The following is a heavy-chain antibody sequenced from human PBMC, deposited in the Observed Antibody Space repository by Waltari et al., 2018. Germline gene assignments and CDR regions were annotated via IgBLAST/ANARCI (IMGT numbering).Heavy chain of an antibody. D-gene: IGHD2-15*01. CDR2: STPNSGDI. V-gene: IGHV1-2*02. CDR3: ARGFCSGGTCYGGG. CDR1: GYTFTDSN. J-gene: IGHJ4*02. Sequence: QVQLVQSGTEVKHPGASVKVSCKASGYTFTDSNVHWMRQAPGQGLEWVGWSTPNSGDIIYAQKFQGRVTMTRDTSIRTAYMELRSLTSDDTAVYYCARGFCSGGTCYGGGWGQGTLVTVSS.